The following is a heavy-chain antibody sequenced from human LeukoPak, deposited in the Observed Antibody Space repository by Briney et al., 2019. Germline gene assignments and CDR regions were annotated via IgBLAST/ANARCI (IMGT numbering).Heavy chain of an antibody. CDR2: IWYDGSNK. J-gene: IGHJ3*02. D-gene: IGHD6-13*01. CDR1: GFTFSSYG. V-gene: IGHV3-33*01. CDR3: AREPPVIAAAVGLFDI. Sequence: GGSLRLSCAASGFTFSSYGMHWVRQAPGKGLEWVAVIWYDGSNKYYADSVKGRFTISRDNSKNTLYLQMNSLRAEDTAVYFCAREPPVIAAAVGLFDIWGQGTMVTVSS.